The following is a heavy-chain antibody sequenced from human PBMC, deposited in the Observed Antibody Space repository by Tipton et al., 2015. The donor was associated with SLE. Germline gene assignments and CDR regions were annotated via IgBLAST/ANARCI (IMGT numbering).Heavy chain of an antibody. J-gene: IGHJ4*02. Sequence: SLRLSCAASGFTFSSYGMHWVRQAPGKGLEWVAVIWYDGSNKYYADSVKGRFTISRDNSKNTLYLQMNSLRAEDTAMYYCAKGVEAPPFKAYFDYWGQGTLVTVSS. CDR3: AKGVEAPPFKAYFDY. CDR2: IWYDGSNK. CDR1: GFTFSSYG. V-gene: IGHV3-30*18.